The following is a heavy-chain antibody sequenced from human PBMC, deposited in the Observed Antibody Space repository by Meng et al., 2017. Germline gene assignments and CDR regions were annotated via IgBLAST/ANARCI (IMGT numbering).Heavy chain of an antibody. CDR1: GGTFSSYT. CDR3: ARDLSGSGTFDY. J-gene: IGHJ4*02. V-gene: IGHV1-69*08. Sequence: QVQLVQSGAEVKKPWSSVKVSGKASGGTFSSYTISWVRQAPGQGLEWMGRIIPILGIANYAQKFQGRVTITADKSTSTAYMELSSLRSEDTAVYYCARDLSGSGTFDYWGQGTLVTVSS. D-gene: IGHD3-10*01. CDR2: IIPILGIA.